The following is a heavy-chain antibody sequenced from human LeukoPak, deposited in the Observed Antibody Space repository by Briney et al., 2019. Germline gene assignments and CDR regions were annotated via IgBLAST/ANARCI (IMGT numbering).Heavy chain of an antibody. CDR1: GGTFSSYA. CDR3: ATGALTMVRGLVPY. J-gene: IGHJ4*02. D-gene: IGHD3-10*01. Sequence: SSVKVSCKACGGTFSSYAIRWVRQAAGQEVEWMGRIIPILGIANYAQKFRGRVTITADKSTSTACMGQSSVRSEDTGVYYCATGALTMVRGLVPYWGQGTLVTVSS. CDR2: IIPILGIA. V-gene: IGHV1-69*04.